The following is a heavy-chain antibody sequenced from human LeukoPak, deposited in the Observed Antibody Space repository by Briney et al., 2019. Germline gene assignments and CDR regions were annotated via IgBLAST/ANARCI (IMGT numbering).Heavy chain of an antibody. V-gene: IGHV4-4*02. CDR2: IYHSGST. J-gene: IGHJ6*03. D-gene: IGHD3-10*01. CDR1: GGSISSSNW. Sequence: SGTLSLTCAVSGGSISSSNWWSWVRQPPGKGLEWIGEIYHSGSTNYNPSLKSRVTISVDTSKNQFSLKLSSVTAADTAVYYCARRGRTYYYGSGRGSMDVWGKGTTVTISS. CDR3: ARRGRTYYYGSGRGSMDV.